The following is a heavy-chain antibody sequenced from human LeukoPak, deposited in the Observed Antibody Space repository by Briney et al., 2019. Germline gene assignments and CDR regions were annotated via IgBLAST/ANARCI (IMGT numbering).Heavy chain of an antibody. CDR1: GFTFSSYG. CDR2: IWYDGSNK. D-gene: IGHD6-13*01. J-gene: IGHJ6*02. CDR3: ARDPGSSWYYYYGMDV. V-gene: IGHV3-33*01. Sequence: GGSLRLSCAASGFTFSSYGMHWARQAPGKGLEWVAVIWYDGSNKYYADSVKGRFTISRDNSKNTLYLQMNSLRAEDTAVYYCARDPGSSWYYYYGMDVWGQGTTVTVSS.